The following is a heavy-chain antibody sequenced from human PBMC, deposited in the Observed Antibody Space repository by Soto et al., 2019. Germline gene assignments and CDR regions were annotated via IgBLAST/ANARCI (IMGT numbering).Heavy chain of an antibody. CDR1: GVSISSSNW. CDR2: IYHSGST. V-gene: IGHV4-4*02. CDR3: ARDIDV. J-gene: IGHJ6*02. Sequence: QVQLQESGPGLVKPSGSLALTCAVSGVSISSSNWWRWVRQPPGTGLEWVGEIYHSGSTNYNPSLQSRVTISVDKSKNQFSLKMSSVTAADTAVYYCARDIDVWGRGTTVTVSS.